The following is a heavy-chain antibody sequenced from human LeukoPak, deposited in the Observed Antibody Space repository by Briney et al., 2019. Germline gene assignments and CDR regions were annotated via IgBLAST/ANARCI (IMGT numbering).Heavy chain of an antibody. J-gene: IGHJ4*02. Sequence: GGSLRLSCAASGFTFSSYSFNWVRQAPGKRLEWVSYISSSSSTIYYADSVKGRFTISRDDAKNSLYLQMNSLRAEDTAVYYCARAYSGGGIVVVPAANWGQGTLVTVSS. CDR2: ISSSSSTI. D-gene: IGHD2-2*01. CDR1: GFTFSSYS. CDR3: ARAYSGGGIVVVPAAN. V-gene: IGHV3-48*04.